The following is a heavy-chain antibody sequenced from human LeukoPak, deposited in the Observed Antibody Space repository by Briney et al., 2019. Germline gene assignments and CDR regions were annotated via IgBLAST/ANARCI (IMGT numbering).Heavy chain of an antibody. J-gene: IGHJ4*02. CDR1: GGSISSSSSY. CDR3: ARDRWIQTKGDY. Sequence: SETLSLTCSVSGGSISSSSSYWGWIRQPPGKGLEWIGSIYHSGSTYYNPSLKSRVTISVDTSKNQFSLKLSSVTAADTAVYYCARDRWIQTKGDYWGQGTLVTVSS. CDR2: IYHSGST. V-gene: IGHV4-39*07. D-gene: IGHD5-18*01.